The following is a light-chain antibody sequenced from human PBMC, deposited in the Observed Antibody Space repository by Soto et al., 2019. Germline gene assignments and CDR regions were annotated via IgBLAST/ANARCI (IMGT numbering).Light chain of an antibody. CDR3: QQCFSPPWT. CDR2: GAT. CDR1: QSINSY. V-gene: IGKV1-39*01. Sequence: DIQMTQSPSPLSASVGDRVTITCRASQSINSYINWYQHKPGKAPTLLISGATSLHSGVPSRFSGSGYGTDFTLTISSFQPEDFATYYCQQCFSPPWTFGHGTKVEFK. J-gene: IGKJ1*01.